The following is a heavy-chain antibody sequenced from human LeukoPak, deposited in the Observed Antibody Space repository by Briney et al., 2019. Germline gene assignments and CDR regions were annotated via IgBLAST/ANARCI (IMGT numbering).Heavy chain of an antibody. CDR1: GFTFDDYA. J-gene: IGHJ4*02. D-gene: IGHD2-2*01. CDR2: ISWNSASI. CDR3: AKDPNAAQLSYYFDY. V-gene: IGHV3-9*01. Sequence: GGSLRLSCAASGFTFDDYAMHWVRQAPGKGLEWVSGISWNSASIRYPASVNRRFTISTDNAKTSLYLLMNSLRAEDTALYYCAKDPNAAQLSYYFDYWGQGTLVTVSS.